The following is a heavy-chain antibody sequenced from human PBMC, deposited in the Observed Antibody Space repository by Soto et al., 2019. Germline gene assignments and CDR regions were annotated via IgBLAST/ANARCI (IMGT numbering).Heavy chain of an antibody. J-gene: IGHJ4*02. CDR3: ARAKAYSSSVPPDY. CDR1: GFTFIDYC. Sequence: EVQLVESGGGLVKPGGSLRLSCAASGFTFIDYCMNWVRQAPGKGLEWVSAITGSSSYIYYADSVKGRFTISRDNTKNSLYLQMNSLKAEDTAVYYCARAKAYSSSVPPDYWGQGTLVTVSS. D-gene: IGHD6-13*01. V-gene: IGHV3-21*06. CDR2: ITGSSSYI.